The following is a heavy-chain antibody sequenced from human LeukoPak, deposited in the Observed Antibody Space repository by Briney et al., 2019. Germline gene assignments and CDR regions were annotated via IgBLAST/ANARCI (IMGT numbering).Heavy chain of an antibody. Sequence: SAGSLTLSCSVSGFAFSGFAVGWVRQAPGKGLEWVSSISGSGGNTYYADSGEGRFTVSRDNSENTVYLQMNSLRAEDTALYYCARGRGGDYVPSRFDFWGQGTLVTVSS. CDR3: ARGRGGDYVPSRFDF. J-gene: IGHJ4*02. CDR2: ISGSGGNT. CDR1: GFAFSGFA. D-gene: IGHD4-17*01. V-gene: IGHV3-23*01.